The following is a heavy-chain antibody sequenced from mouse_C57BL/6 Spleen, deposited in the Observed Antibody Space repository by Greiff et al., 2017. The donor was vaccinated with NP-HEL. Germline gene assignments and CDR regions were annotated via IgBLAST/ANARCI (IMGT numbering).Heavy chain of an antibody. V-gene: IGHV1-26*01. CDR1: GYTFTDYY. CDR2: INPNNGGT. J-gene: IGHJ2*01. D-gene: IGHD1-1*01. CDR3: ARPDYGSSVFDY. Sequence: VQLQQSGPELVKPGASVKISCKASGYTFTDYYMNWVKQSHGKSLEWIGDINPNNGGTSYNQKFKGKATLTVDKSSSTAYMELRSLTSEDSAVYYCARPDYGSSVFDYWGQGTTLTVSS.